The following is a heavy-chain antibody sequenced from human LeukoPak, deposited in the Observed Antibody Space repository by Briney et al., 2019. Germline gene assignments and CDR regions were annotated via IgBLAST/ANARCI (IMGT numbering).Heavy chain of an antibody. CDR1: GYTFTGYY. J-gene: IGHJ6*02. Sequence: GASVKVSCKASGYTFTGYYMHWVRQAPGQGLEWMGWINPNSGGTNYAQKFQGRVTMTRDTSISTAYMELSRLRSDDTAVYYCARDFDGSDYYYYYGVDVWGQGTTVTVSS. D-gene: IGHD3-9*01. CDR3: ARDFDGSDYYYYYGVDV. V-gene: IGHV1-2*02. CDR2: INPNSGGT.